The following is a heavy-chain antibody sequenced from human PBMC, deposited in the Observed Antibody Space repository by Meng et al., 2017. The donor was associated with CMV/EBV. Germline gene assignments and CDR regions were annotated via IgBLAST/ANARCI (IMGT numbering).Heavy chain of an antibody. CDR3: ARDRLGYCSSTSCYYGAD. D-gene: IGHD2-2*01. J-gene: IGHJ4*02. Sequence: ASVKVSCKASGYTFTSYDINWVRQATGQGLEWMGWMNPNSGNTGYAQKFQGRVTMTRNTSISTAYMELSSLRSEDTAVYYCARDRLGYCSSTSCYYGADWGQGTLVTVSS. CDR2: MNPNSGNT. V-gene: IGHV1-8*01. CDR1: GYTFTSYD.